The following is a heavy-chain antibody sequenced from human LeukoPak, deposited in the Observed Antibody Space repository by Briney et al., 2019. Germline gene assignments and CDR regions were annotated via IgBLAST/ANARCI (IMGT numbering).Heavy chain of an antibody. CDR1: GFTFSSYA. Sequence: GRSLRLSCAASGFTFSSYAVHWVRQAPGKGLEWVAVISYDGSNKYYADSVKGRFTISRDNSKNTLYLQMNSLRAEDTAVYYCARRRSGTPDYWGQGTLVTVSS. V-gene: IGHV3-30*04. J-gene: IGHJ4*02. CDR3: ARRRSGTPDY. D-gene: IGHD6-13*01. CDR2: ISYDGSNK.